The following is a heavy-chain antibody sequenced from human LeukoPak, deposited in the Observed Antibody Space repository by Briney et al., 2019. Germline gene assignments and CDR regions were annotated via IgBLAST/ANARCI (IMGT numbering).Heavy chain of an antibody. V-gene: IGHV4-34*01. CDR2: INHSGST. D-gene: IGHD5-12*01. J-gene: IGHJ4*02. CDR1: GGSFSGYY. Sequence: SETLSLTCAVYGGSFSGYYWSWIRQPPGKGLEWIGEINHSGSTNYNPSLKSRVTISVDTSKNQFSLKLSSVTAADTAVYYCARASYGGYVEFDYWGQGTLDTVSS. CDR3: ARASYGGYVEFDY.